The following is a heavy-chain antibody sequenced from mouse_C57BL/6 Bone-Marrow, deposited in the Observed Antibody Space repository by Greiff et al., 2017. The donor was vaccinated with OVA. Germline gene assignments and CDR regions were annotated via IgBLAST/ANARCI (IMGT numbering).Heavy chain of an antibody. J-gene: IGHJ3*01. CDR1: GFSFNTYA. V-gene: IGHV10-1*01. CDR3: VRHGAAHAPWFAY. Sequence: EVMLVESGGGLVQPEGSLKLSCAASGFSFNTYAMNWVRQAPGKGLEWVARIRSKSNNYATYYADSVKDRFTISRDDSESMLYLQMNNLKTEDTAMCYCVRHGAAHAPWFAYWGQGTLVTVSA. CDR2: IRSKSNNYAT. D-gene: IGHD3-2*02.